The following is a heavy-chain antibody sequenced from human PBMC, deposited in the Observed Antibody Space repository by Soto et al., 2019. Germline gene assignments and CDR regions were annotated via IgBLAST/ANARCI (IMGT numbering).Heavy chain of an antibody. CDR1: GYTFTGYY. CDR2: INPNSGTT. J-gene: IGHJ5*02. CDR3: AREKYTMPAFVH. D-gene: IGHD3-3*01. Sequence: ASVKVSCKASGYTFTGYYMHWVRQAPGQGLEWMGWINPNSGTTNYAQKFQGRVTMTRDTSISTAYMGLSRLRSDDTAVYYCAREKYTMPAFVHWGQGTLVTVSS. V-gene: IGHV1-2*02.